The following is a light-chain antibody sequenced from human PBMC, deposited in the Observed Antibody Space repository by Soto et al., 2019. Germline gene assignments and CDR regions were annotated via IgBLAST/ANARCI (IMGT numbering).Light chain of an antibody. CDR1: SSDIGGYDY. CDR2: DVN. V-gene: IGLV2-14*01. J-gene: IGLJ2*01. Sequence: QSALTQPASVSGSPGQSITLSCTGISSDIGGYDYVSWYQRHPGKAPKLIIYDVNNRPSGVSNRFSGSKSGNTASLTISGLQAEDEADYYCTSYASGSSHVVFGGGTKVTVL. CDR3: TSYASGSSHVV.